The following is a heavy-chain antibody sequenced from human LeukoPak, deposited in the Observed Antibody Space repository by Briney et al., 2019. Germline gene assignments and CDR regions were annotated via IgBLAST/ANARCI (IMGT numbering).Heavy chain of an antibody. CDR1: GYTFTGHY. D-gene: IGHD1-26*01. CDR3: ARGSYYLWFDP. CDR2: ISAYNGNT. V-gene: IGHV1-18*04. J-gene: IGHJ5*02. Sequence: GASVKVSCKASGYTFTGHYMHWVRQAPGQGLEWMGWISAYNGNTNYAQKLQGRVTMTTDTSTSTAYMELRSLRSDDTAVYYCARGSYYLWFDPWGQGTLVTVSS.